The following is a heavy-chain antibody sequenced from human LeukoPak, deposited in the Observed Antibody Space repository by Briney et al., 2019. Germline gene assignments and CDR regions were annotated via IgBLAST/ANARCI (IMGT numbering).Heavy chain of an antibody. CDR1: GYTFTSYY. J-gene: IGHJ4*02. CDR2: INPAGGTT. V-gene: IGHV1-46*01. Sequence: ASVTVSCMASGYTFTSYYIHWVRQAPGQGLEWMGIINPAGGTTNYAQKFQGRVTMTRDTSTSTVYMELSSLRSEDTAVYYCARDCSSTSCYMHYFDYWGQGTLVTVSS. D-gene: IGHD2-2*02. CDR3: ARDCSSTSCYMHYFDY.